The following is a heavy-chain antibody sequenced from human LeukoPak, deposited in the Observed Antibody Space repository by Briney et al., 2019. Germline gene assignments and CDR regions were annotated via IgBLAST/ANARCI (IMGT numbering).Heavy chain of an antibody. CDR1: GGSFSTYY. CDR2: INHSGST. Sequence: SETLSLTCAVYGGSFSTYYWGWVRQTPGNGLEWTAEINHSGSTNYNPSLKSRVTVSIDTSKNQFSLKLASVTAADTGIYFCARHGLGRGVYITRQYNYYMDVWGTGTTVTVSS. CDR3: ARHGLGRGVYITRQYNYYMDV. D-gene: IGHD3-10*01. V-gene: IGHV4-34*01. J-gene: IGHJ6*03.